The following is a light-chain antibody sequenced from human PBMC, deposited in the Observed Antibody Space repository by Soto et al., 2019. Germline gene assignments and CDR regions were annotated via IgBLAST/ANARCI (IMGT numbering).Light chain of an antibody. CDR2: GAS. J-gene: IGKJ5*01. V-gene: IGKV3-15*01. Sequence: EIVMTQSPATLSVSPGERATLSCRASQSVSSNLAWYQQKPGQAPRLLIYGASSRATGIPVRFSGSGSGTEFTLTIRSLQSEDFAVYYCQQYYTWPLTFGQGTRLENK. CDR1: QSVSSN. CDR3: QQYYTWPLT.